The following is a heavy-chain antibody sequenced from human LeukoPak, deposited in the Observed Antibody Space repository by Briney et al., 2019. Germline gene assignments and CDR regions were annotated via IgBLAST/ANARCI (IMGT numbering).Heavy chain of an antibody. D-gene: IGHD1-1*01. V-gene: IGHV3-9*01. CDR2: ISWNSGSI. CDR3: AKDPQRTGR. J-gene: IGHJ4*02. CDR1: GFTFDDYA. Sequence: GGSLRLSCAASGFTFDDYAMHWVRQAPGKGLEWVSGISWNSGSIGYADSVKGRFTISRDNSKNTLYLQMNSLRAEDTAVYYCAKDPQRTGRWGQGTLVTVSS.